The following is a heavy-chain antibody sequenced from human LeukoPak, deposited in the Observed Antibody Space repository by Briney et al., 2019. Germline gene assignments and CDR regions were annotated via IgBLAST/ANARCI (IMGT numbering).Heavy chain of an antibody. D-gene: IGHD4-23*01. CDR1: GGSFSGYY. CDR3: ARVDTTVVTSLNFDY. J-gene: IGHJ4*02. V-gene: IGHV4-34*01. CDR2: INHSGST. Sequence: SETLSLTCAVYGGSFSGYYWSWIRQPPGKGLEWIGEINHSGSTNYNPSLKSRVTISVDTSKNQFSLKLSSVTAADTAVYYCARVDTTVVTSLNFDYWGQGTLVTVSS.